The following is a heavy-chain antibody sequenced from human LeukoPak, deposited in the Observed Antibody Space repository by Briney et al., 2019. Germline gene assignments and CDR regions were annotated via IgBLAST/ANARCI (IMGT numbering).Heavy chain of an antibody. CDR3: ARIAGAGKVLPHFDY. CDR1: GYTFTSYY. J-gene: IGHJ4*02. Sequence: GASVKVSCKASGYTFTSYYMHWVRQAPGQGLEWMGIINPSGGSTSYAQKFQGRVTMTRDTSTTTAYMEVRSLRSDDTALYYCARIAGAGKVLPHFDYWGQGTLVTVSS. CDR2: INPSGGST. V-gene: IGHV1-46*01. D-gene: IGHD6-13*01.